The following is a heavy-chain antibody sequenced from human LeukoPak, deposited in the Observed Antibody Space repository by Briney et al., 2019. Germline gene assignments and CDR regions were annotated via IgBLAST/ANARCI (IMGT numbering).Heavy chain of an antibody. CDR2: INHSGST. CDR3: ARVIGTFSIAAAGYYYYYYMDV. D-gene: IGHD6-13*01. V-gene: IGHV4-34*01. J-gene: IGHJ6*03. CDR1: SGSFSGYY. Sequence: PSETLSLTCAVYSGSFSGYYWSWIRQPPGKGLEWIGEINHSGSTNYNPSLKSRVTISVDTSKNQFSLNLSSVTAADTAVYYCARVIGTFSIAAAGYYYYYYMDVWGKGTTVTISS.